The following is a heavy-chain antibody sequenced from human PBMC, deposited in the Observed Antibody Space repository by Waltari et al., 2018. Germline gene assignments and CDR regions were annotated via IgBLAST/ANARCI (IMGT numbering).Heavy chain of an antibody. CDR1: GGPFSGYY. CDR2: INRGGNI. D-gene: IGHD6-13*01. V-gene: IGHV4-34*01. CDR3: ARRNHISWPH. Sequence: QVHLQQWGAGLLKPSETLSLTCAVYGGPFSGYYWAWLRQPPGKGPEWIGEINRGGNINLNPSLKSRVIMSVDTSKNQFFLKLTSLTATDTAVYYCARRNHISWPHWGQGTLVTVSS. J-gene: IGHJ4*02.